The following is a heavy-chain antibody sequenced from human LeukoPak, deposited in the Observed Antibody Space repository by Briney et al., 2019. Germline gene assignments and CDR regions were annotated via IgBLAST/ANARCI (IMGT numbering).Heavy chain of an antibody. CDR1: GFTFSNYM. Sequence: GGSLRLSCAASGFTFSNYMMHWVRQAPGKGLDWVAVILEDGSSQYYADSVKGRFTISRNNSKNSLYLQMNSLAAENTAVHYCASEPQFDYGDDYWGQGTLVTVSS. CDR3: ASEPQFDYGDDY. D-gene: IGHD4-17*01. CDR2: ILEDGSSQ. V-gene: IGHV3-30*04. J-gene: IGHJ4*02.